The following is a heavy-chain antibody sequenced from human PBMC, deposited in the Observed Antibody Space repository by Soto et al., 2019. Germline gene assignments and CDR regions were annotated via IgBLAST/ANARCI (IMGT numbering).Heavy chain of an antibody. D-gene: IGHD3-3*01. J-gene: IGHJ4*02. V-gene: IGHV3-7*01. CDR2: IKQDGSEK. CDR1: GFTFSSYW. Sequence: PGGSLRLSCAASGFTFSSYWMSWVRQAPGKGLEWVANIKQDGSEKYYVDSVKGRFTISRDNAKNSLYLQMNSLRAEDTAVYYCARGQPVHDFWSGYGYWGQGTLVTVSS. CDR3: ARGQPVHDFWSGYGY.